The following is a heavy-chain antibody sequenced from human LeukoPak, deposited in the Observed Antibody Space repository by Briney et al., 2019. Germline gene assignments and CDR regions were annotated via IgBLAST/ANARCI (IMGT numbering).Heavy chain of an antibody. V-gene: IGHV3-23*01. D-gene: IGHD6-13*01. J-gene: IGHJ5*02. CDR1: GFTFSSYS. CDR2: VTGSGGST. CDR3: AKAQATAGSNWFDP. Sequence: GGSLRLSCAASGFTFSSYSMSWVRQAPGKGLEWVSAVTGSGGSTYYAGSVKGRFPISRDKSKNTLYLQMNSLRAEDTAVYYCAKAQATAGSNWFDPWGQGTLVTVSS.